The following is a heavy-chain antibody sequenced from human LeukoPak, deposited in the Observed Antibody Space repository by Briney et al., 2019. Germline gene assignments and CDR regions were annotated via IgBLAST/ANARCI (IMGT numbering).Heavy chain of an antibody. CDR2: IYPGDSDT. J-gene: IGHJ4*02. CDR3: ARTTTLDPYYFDY. CDR1: GYGFTSYW. V-gene: IGHV5-51*01. D-gene: IGHD1-1*01. Sequence: SGASLQISCKGSGYGFTSYWIGWVRQMPGKGLEWMGIIYPGDSDTRYSPSFQGQVTISADKSINTAYLQWSSLKASDTAMYYCARTTTLDPYYFDYWGQGTLVTVSS.